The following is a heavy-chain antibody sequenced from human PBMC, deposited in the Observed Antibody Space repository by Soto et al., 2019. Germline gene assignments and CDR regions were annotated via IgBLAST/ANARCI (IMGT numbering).Heavy chain of an antibody. CDR2: INHSGST. D-gene: IGHD2-15*01. CDR3: ARGVRMGWFDP. Sequence: QVQLQQWGAGLLKPSETLSLTCAVYGGSFSGYYWSWIRQPPGKGLEWIGEINHSGSTNYNPSLKSRVTISVDTSKNQFSLKLSSVTAADTAVYYCARGVRMGWFDPWGQGTLVTVSS. J-gene: IGHJ5*02. CDR1: GGSFSGYY. V-gene: IGHV4-34*01.